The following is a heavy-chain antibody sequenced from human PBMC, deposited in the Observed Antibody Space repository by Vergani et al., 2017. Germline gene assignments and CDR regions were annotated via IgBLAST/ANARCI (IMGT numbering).Heavy chain of an antibody. Sequence: EVQLVESGGGLVQPGGSLRLSCAASGFTVSSNYMSWVRQAPGKGLEWVSVIYSGGSTYYADSVKGRFTISRHNSKNTLYLQMNSLRAEDTAVYYCARDRVVIDATTTYYYYFYGMDVWGQGTTVTVSS. CDR2: IYSGGST. V-gene: IGHV3-53*04. D-gene: IGHD5-12*01. J-gene: IGHJ6*02. CDR1: GFTVSSNY. CDR3: ARDRVVIDATTTYYYYFYGMDV.